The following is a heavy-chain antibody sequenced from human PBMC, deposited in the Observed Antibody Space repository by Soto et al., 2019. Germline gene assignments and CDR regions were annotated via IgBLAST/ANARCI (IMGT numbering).Heavy chain of an antibody. J-gene: IGHJ4*02. CDR1: GFTCSRDG. V-gene: IGHV3-30*18. CDR3: AKEGGLSGSYYISSSYYFDY. CDR2: ISYDGSNT. Sequence: QVQLVESGGGGVQPGRSLRLSCVASGFTCSRDGMHLVRQAPGKGLEWVAIISYDGSNTYYADSVKGRVTISRDNSKNTLYLQMNSLRADDTSVYYCAKEGGLSGSYYISSSYYFDYWGQGTLVTVSS. D-gene: IGHD1-26*01.